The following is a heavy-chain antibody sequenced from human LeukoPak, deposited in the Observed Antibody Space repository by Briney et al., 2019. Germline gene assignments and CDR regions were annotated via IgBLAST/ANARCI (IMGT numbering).Heavy chain of an antibody. D-gene: IGHD5-18*01. V-gene: IGHV3-11*01. CDR2: ISSSGSTI. Sequence: GGSLRLSCAASGFTFSDYYMSWIRQAPGKGLEWVPYISSSGSTIYYADSVKGRFTISRDNAKNSLYLQMNSLRAEDTAAYYCARGSPSWIQLWFDDYWGQGTLVTVSS. CDR1: GFTFSDYY. J-gene: IGHJ4*02. CDR3: ARGSPSWIQLWFDDY.